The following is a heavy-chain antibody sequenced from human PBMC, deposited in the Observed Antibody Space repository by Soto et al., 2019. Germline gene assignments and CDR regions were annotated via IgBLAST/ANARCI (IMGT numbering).Heavy chain of an antibody. V-gene: IGHV3-23*01. D-gene: IGHD3-10*01. J-gene: IGHJ6*02. CDR2: ISGSGGIT. Sequence: GGSLRLSCIASGFNFSSYAMTWVRQAPGKGLEWVSDISGSGGITYYADCVKRRFTIYRDNSKNTLNLQMNSLRADDTAVYYCARARRGAPYYYTMDLWGQGTTVTVSS. CDR1: GFNFSSYA. CDR3: ARARRGAPYYYTMDL.